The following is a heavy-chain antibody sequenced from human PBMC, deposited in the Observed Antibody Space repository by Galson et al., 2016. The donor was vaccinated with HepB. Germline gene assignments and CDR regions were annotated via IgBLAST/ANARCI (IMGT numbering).Heavy chain of an antibody. Sequence: SETLSLTCTVSGGSMSTYYWGWIRQPPGKGLEWIGYIYYSGSTNYSPSLKSRVTISVDTSKNQFSLKLSSVTAADTAVYYCARDLTMVTTGWFDPWGQGTLVTVSS. CDR3: ARDLTMVTTGWFDP. CDR2: IYYSGST. D-gene: IGHD5-18*01. CDR1: GGSMSTYY. V-gene: IGHV4-59*01. J-gene: IGHJ5*02.